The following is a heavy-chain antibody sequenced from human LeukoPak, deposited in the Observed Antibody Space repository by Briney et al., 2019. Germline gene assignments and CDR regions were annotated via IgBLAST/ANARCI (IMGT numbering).Heavy chain of an antibody. CDR2: ISAYNGNT. Sequence: ASVKVSCKASGYTFTSYGISWVRQAPGQGLEWMGWISAYNGNTHYAQKLQGRVTMTTDTSTSTAYMELRSLRSDDTAVYYCARAGFGWELPRGLDYYYVGVWGKGTTVTVSS. CDR1: GYTFTSYG. D-gene: IGHD1-26*01. V-gene: IGHV1-18*01. CDR3: ARAGFGWELPRGLDYYYVGV. J-gene: IGHJ6*03.